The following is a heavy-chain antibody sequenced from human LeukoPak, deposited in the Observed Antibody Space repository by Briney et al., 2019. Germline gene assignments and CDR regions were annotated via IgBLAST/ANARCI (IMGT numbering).Heavy chain of an antibody. V-gene: IGHV4-4*02. Sequence: GSLRLSCAASGFMFSSYWMSWVRQPPGKGLEWIGNIYYSGSTYYNPSLKSRVTISVDTSKNQFSLKLSSVTAADTAFYYCARARRQWLVGANIRGDNPPYYYDYWGQGTLVTVSS. D-gene: IGHD6-19*01. J-gene: IGHJ4*02. CDR2: IYYSGST. CDR3: ARARRQWLVGANIRGDNPPYYYDY. CDR1: GFMFSSYW.